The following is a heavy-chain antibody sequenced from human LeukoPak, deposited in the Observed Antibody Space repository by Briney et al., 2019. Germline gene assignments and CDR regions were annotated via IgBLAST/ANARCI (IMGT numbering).Heavy chain of an antibody. D-gene: IGHD2-21*01. CDR3: ARDKVIASAGTPNWLDP. J-gene: IGHJ5*02. V-gene: IGHV1-18*01. CDR2: ISAYDGET. CDR1: GYTFNHFG. Sequence: ASVKVSCKASGYTFNHFGISWVRQAPGQGLEWVGWISAYDGETYYLQKFQGRITMTTDTATRTAYMELRSLRSDDTAVYYCARDKVIASAGTPNWLDPWGQGTLVTVSS.